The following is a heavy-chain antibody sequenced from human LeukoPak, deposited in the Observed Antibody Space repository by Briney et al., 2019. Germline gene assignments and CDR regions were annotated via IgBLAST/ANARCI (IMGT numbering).Heavy chain of an antibody. J-gene: IGHJ4*02. V-gene: IGHV1-8*01. CDR3: ARGGYDKSFDY. CDR1: GYTFTSYD. CDR2: MNPNSGNT. Sequence: GASVKVSCKASGYTFTSYDINWVRQATGQGLEWMGWMNPNSGNTGSAQKFQGRVTITADESTSTAYMELSSLRSEDTAVYYCARGGYDKSFDYWGQGTLVTVSS. D-gene: IGHD5-12*01.